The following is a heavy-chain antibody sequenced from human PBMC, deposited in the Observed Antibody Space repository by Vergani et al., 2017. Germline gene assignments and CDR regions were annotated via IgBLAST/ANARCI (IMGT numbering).Heavy chain of an antibody. V-gene: IGHV3-11*01. CDR2: ISGRGTSK. Sequence: QVQLVESGGGFVTPGGSLRLSCAASGFIFSDYYLTWIRQAPGRGLEWVSHISGRGTSKYYSDSVNGRFTISRDNYKKSQYLQMNILRAENTAIYYCARLEVLIPGGDDVFDIWGPGTMVTVSS. CDR3: ARLEVLIPGGDDVFDI. CDR1: GFIFSDYY. D-gene: IGHD3-3*01. J-gene: IGHJ3*02.